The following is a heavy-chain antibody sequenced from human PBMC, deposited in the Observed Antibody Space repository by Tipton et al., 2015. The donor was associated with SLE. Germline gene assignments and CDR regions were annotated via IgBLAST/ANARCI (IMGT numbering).Heavy chain of an antibody. CDR3: ARPNDFWSGYPYFDY. CDR1: GYSFTSYW. V-gene: IGHV5-51*01. CDR2: IYPGDSDT. J-gene: IGHJ4*02. D-gene: IGHD3-3*01. Sequence: QLVQSGPEVKKPGESLKISCKGSGYSFTSYWIGWVRQMPGKGLEWMGIIYPGDSDTRYSPSFQGQVTISADKSISTAYLQWSSLKASDTAMYYCARPNDFWSGYPYFDYWGQGTLFTVSS.